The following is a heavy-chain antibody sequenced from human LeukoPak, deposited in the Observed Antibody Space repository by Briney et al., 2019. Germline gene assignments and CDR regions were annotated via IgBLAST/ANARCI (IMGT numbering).Heavy chain of an antibody. CDR1: GFTFSSYE. CDR3: ARVYCSGGSCYDY. V-gene: IGHV3-48*03. D-gene: IGHD2-15*01. Sequence: GGSLRLSCAASGFTFSSYEMNWVRQAPGKGLEWVSYISSSGSTIYYADSVKGRFTISRDNAKNSLYLQMNSLRAEDTAVYYCARVYCSGGSCYDYWGQGTLVTVSS. J-gene: IGHJ4*02. CDR2: ISSSGSTI.